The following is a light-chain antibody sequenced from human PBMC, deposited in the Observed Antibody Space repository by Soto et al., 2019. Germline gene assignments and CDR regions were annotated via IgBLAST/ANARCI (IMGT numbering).Light chain of an antibody. Sequence: DIQMTQSPSTLSASVGDRVTITCGASQSINNWLAWYQQKPGKAPKLLIYDASNLETGVPSRFSGSGSGTDFTFTISSLQPEDIATYYCQQYDNLPLTFGGGTKVDIK. CDR3: QQYDNLPLT. V-gene: IGKV1-33*01. J-gene: IGKJ4*01. CDR1: QSINNW. CDR2: DAS.